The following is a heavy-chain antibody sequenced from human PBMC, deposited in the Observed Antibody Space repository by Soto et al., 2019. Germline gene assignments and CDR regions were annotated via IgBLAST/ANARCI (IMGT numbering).Heavy chain of an antibody. J-gene: IGHJ6*02. CDR1: GFTFSSSS. D-gene: IGHD3-10*01. CDR3: AKAGGAGSYKRGMDV. CDR2: ISGTSDYI. Sequence: GGSLRLSCATSGFTFSSSSMNWVRQAPGKRLEWVSSISGTSDYIDYADAVKGRFTISRDNAKNSLSLQMNSLRAEDTAVYYCAKAGGAGSYKRGMDVWGQGTTVTVSS. V-gene: IGHV3-21*04.